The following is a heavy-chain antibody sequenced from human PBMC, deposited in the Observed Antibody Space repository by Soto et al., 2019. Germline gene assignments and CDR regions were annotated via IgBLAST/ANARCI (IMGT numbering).Heavy chain of an antibody. Sequence: SETLSLTCTVSGGSVSSGSYYWSWIRQPPGKGLEWIGYIYYSGSTNYNPSPKSRVTISVDTSKNQFSLKLSPVTAADTAVYYCARVKGIAVAGNWFDPWGQGTLVTVSS. J-gene: IGHJ5*02. CDR3: ARVKGIAVAGNWFDP. V-gene: IGHV4-61*01. CDR2: IYYSGST. CDR1: GGSVSSGSYY. D-gene: IGHD6-19*01.